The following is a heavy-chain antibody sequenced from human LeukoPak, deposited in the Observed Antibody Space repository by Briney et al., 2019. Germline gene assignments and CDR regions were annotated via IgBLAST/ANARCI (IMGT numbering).Heavy chain of an antibody. CDR1: GFTFSSYA. D-gene: IGHD2-2*02. Sequence: PGGSLRLSCAASGFTFSSYAMSWVRQAPGKGLEWVSAISGSGGSTYYADSVKGRFTISRDNSKNTLYLQMNSLRAEDTAVYYCARVRKNRYTPALHYFDYWGQGTLVTVSS. CDR2: ISGSGGST. V-gene: IGHV3-23*01. CDR3: ARVRKNRYTPALHYFDY. J-gene: IGHJ4*02.